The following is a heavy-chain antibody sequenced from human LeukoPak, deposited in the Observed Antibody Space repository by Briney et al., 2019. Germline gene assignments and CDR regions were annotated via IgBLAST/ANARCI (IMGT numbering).Heavy chain of an antibody. J-gene: IGHJ4*02. CDR2: ISSSSSYI. D-gene: IGHD3-3*01. Sequence: PGGSLRLSCAASEFTFSSYTMHWVRQAPGTGLGWVSSISSSSSYIYYADSVKGRFTISRDNAKNSVFLEMNSLRVDDTAIYYCAKDARIFGVINYFDSWGQGTLVTVSS. CDR1: EFTFSSYT. CDR3: AKDARIFGVINYFDS. V-gene: IGHV3-21*01.